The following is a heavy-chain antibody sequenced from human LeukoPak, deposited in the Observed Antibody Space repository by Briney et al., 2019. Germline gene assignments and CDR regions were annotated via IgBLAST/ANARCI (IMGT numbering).Heavy chain of an antibody. V-gene: IGHV3-7*01. CDR1: GFTFSSHW. D-gene: IGHD3-10*01. J-gene: IGHJ4*02. Sequence: GGSLRLSCAASGFTFSSHWMSWVRQAPGKGLEWVANIKQDGSEKYYVESVKGRFTISRDNAKNSLYLQMNSLRAEDTAVYYCASASPKPLYYGSGRGFDYWGQGTLVTVSS. CDR2: IKQDGSEK. CDR3: ASASPKPLYYGSGRGFDY.